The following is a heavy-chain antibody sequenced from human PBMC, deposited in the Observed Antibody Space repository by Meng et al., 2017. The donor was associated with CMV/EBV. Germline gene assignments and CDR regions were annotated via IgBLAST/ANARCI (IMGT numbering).Heavy chain of an antibody. CDR2: ISSSSYI. J-gene: IGHJ6*02. CDR1: GFTFSSYS. D-gene: IGHD2-2*03. CDR3: ARDKQGVDGYCSSTSCLRDYYGMDV. V-gene: IGHV3-21*01. Sequence: GESLKISCAASGFTFSSYSMNWVRQAPGKGLEWVSSISSSSYIYYADSVKGRFTISRDNAKNSLYLQMNSLRAEDTAVYYCARDKQGVDGYCSSTSCLRDYYGMDVWGQGTTVTVSS.